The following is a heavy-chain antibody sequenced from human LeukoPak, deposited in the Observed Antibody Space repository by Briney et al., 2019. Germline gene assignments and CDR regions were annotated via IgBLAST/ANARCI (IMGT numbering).Heavy chain of an antibody. Sequence: PSETLSLTCAVSGGSISSSNWWSWVRQPPGKGLEWIGEIYHSGSTNYNPSLKSRVTISVDKSKNQFSLKLSSVTAADTAVYYCARVRYYDSSGYYNYYYMDVWGKGTTVTISS. V-gene: IGHV4-4*02. D-gene: IGHD3-22*01. J-gene: IGHJ6*03. CDR1: GGSISSSNW. CDR3: ARVRYYDSSGYYNYYYMDV. CDR2: IYHSGST.